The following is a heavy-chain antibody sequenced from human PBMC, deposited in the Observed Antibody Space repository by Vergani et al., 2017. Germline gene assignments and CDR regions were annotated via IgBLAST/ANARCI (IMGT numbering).Heavy chain of an antibody. J-gene: IGHJ3*02. CDR2: ISHSGST. Sequence: QVQLQESGPGLVKPPGTLSLTCAVSCDPFRSNKWWTWVRQSPGKTLEWIGEISHSGSTNYNPSLKGRVTLSLDTSKNQFSLRLSSVTAADTAVYYCARDPKSYCSGGSCFSVWGAFDIWGRGTTVTVSS. V-gene: IGHV4-4*03. CDR1: CDPFRSNKW. D-gene: IGHD2-15*01. CDR3: ARDPKSYCSGGSCFSVWGAFDI.